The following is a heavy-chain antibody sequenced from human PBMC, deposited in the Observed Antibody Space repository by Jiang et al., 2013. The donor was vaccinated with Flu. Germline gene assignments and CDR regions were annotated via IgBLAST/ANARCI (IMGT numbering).Heavy chain of an antibody. J-gene: IGHJ4*02. CDR2: IYYSGST. CDR1: GGSISSSSYY. D-gene: IGHD1/OR15-1a*01. Sequence: KPSETLSLTCTVSGGSISSSSYYWGWIRQPPGKGLEWIGSIYYSGSTYYNPSLKSRVTISVDTSKNQFSLKLSSVTAADTAVYYCPVAVGNWYTVNYFDYWGQGTLVTVSS. V-gene: IGHV4-39*01. CDR3: PVAVGNWYTVNYFDY.